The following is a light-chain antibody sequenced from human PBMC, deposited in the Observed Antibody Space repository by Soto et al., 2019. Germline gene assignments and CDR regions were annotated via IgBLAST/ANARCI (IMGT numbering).Light chain of an antibody. CDR1: KLGGKY. J-gene: IGLJ2*01. CDR3: QAWDSSVV. CDR2: DDS. V-gene: IGLV3-1*01. Sequence: SYELNQPPSVSVSPGQTASMTCSGDKLGGKYVCWYQQKPGQSPVLVIYDDSKRPSGIPERFSGSNSGNTATLTISGTQAMDEADYYCQAWDSSVVFGGGTKLTVL.